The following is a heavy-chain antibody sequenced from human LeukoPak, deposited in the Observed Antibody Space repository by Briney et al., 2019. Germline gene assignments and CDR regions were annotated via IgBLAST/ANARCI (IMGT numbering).Heavy chain of an antibody. J-gene: IGHJ3*02. V-gene: IGHV4-39*07. CDR3: ARESWYSSGWDDAFDI. CDR1: GGSISSSSYY. Sequence: SETLSLTCTVSGGSISSSSYYWGWIRQPPGKGLEWIGSIYYSGSTYYNPSLKSRVTISVDTSKNQFSLKLSSVTAADTAVYYCARESWYSSGWDDAFDIWGQGTMVTVSS. D-gene: IGHD6-19*01. CDR2: IYYSGST.